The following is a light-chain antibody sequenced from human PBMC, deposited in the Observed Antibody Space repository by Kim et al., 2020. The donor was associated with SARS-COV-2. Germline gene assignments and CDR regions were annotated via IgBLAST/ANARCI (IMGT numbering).Light chain of an antibody. V-gene: IGKV3-20*01. CDR3: QQYDGSPRT. CDR1: QIVVSHS. Sequence: SPGEGATLSCRTSQIVVSHSLAWYQQKPGQAPRLLISDASSRASGIPDRFSGSGSGTDFTLTISSLEPEDFAVYYCQQYDGSPRTFGQGTKVDIK. CDR2: DAS. J-gene: IGKJ1*01.